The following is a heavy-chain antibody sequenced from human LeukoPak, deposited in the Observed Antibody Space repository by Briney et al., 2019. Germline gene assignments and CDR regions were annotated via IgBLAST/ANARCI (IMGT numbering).Heavy chain of an antibody. Sequence: PSETLSLTCIVSGGSISSTTYYWGWIRQPPGKRLEWIGSIYYSGSTYYNPSLKSRVTISVDTSKNQFSLKLSSVTAADTAVYYCARGYTPFDYWGQGTLVTVSS. CDR2: IYYSGST. D-gene: IGHD6-13*01. CDR3: ARGYTPFDY. CDR1: GGSISSTTYY. V-gene: IGHV4-39*01. J-gene: IGHJ4*02.